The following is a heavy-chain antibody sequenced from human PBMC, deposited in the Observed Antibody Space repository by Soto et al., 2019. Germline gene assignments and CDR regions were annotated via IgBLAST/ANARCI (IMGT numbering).Heavy chain of an antibody. CDR3: ARGIAAAGALYDY. Sequence: PGGSLRLSYAASGFSFLSHAMHWVRQAPGKGLEWVSVIYSGGSTYYADSVKGRFTISRDNSKNTLYLQMNSLRAEDTAVYYCARGIAAAGALYDYWGQGTLVTVSS. J-gene: IGHJ4*02. CDR2: IYSGGST. D-gene: IGHD6-13*01. CDR1: GFSFLSHA. V-gene: IGHV3-53*01.